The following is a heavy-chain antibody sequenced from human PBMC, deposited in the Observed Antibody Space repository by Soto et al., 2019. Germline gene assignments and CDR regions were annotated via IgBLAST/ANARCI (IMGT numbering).Heavy chain of an antibody. V-gene: IGHV3-21*06. CDR3: ATGHTEVDN. D-gene: IGHD5-18*01. Sequence: EVQLVESGGGLVKPGGSLRLSCAGSGFIFSTSIMNWVRQAPGKGLEWVSSISGSSSYIYYADSVKGRFTISRDNAQNSLSLQMNSLRAEDTAFYYCATGHTEVDNWGQGTLVTVSS. CDR1: GFIFSTSI. J-gene: IGHJ4*02. CDR2: ISGSSSYI.